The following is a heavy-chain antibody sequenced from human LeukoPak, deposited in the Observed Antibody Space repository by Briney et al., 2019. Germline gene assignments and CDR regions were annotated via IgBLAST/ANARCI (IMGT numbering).Heavy chain of an antibody. J-gene: IGHJ4*02. CDR3: ASTRPLGN. CDR2: INHSGST. V-gene: IGHV4-34*01. Sequence: SETLSLTCAVYGGSFSGYYWSWIRQPPGKGLEWIGEINHSGSTNYNPSLKSRVTISVDTSKNQFSLKLSSVTAADTAVYYCASTRPLGNWGQGTLVTVSS. D-gene: IGHD1-26*01. CDR1: GGSFSGYY.